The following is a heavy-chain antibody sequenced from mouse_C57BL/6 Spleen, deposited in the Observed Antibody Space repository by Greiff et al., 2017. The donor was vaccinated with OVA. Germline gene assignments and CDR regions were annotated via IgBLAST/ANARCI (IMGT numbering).Heavy chain of an antibody. CDR2: ISSGSSTI. CDR3: ASDYYRGAMDY. V-gene: IGHV5-17*01. CDR1: GFTFSDYG. J-gene: IGHJ4*01. Sequence: EVQVVESGGGLVKPGGSLKLSCAASGFTFSDYGMHWVRQAPEKGLEWVAYISSGSSTIYYADTVKGRFTISRDNAKNTLFLQMTSLRSEDTAMYYCASDYYRGAMDYWGQGTSVTVSS. D-gene: IGHD2-12*01.